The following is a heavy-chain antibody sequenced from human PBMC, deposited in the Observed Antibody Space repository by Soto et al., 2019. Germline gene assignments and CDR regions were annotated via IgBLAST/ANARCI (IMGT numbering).Heavy chain of an antibody. Sequence: GGSLRLSCAASGFTFSSYWMHWVRQAPGKGLVWVSRINSDGSSTSYADSVKGRFTISRDNAKNTLYLQMNSLRAEDTAVYYCARDTLVRGYYYYYYMDVWGKGTTVTVSS. J-gene: IGHJ6*03. CDR3: ARDTLVRGYYYYYYMDV. V-gene: IGHV3-74*01. D-gene: IGHD3-10*01. CDR2: INSDGSST. CDR1: GFTFSSYW.